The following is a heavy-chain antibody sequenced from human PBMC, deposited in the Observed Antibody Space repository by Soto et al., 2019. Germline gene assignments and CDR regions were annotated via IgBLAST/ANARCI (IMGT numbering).Heavy chain of an antibody. D-gene: IGHD3-3*01. J-gene: IGHJ4*02. Sequence: GGSLRLSCAASGFTFSSYSMNWVRQAPGKGLEWVSYISSSSSTIYYADSVKGRFTISRDNAKNSLYLQMNSLRAEDTAVYYCAREDFGVVGDYWGQGTLVTVSS. CDR3: AREDFGVVGDY. V-gene: IGHV3-48*01. CDR2: ISSSSSTI. CDR1: GFTFSSYS.